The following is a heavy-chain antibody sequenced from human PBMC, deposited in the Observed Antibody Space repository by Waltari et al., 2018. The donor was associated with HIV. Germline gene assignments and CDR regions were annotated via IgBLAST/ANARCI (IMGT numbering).Heavy chain of an antibody. J-gene: IGHJ4*02. CDR3: VRGSGSF. CDR2: INENGDEK. CDR1: GFAFIRYW. D-gene: IGHD2-15*01. V-gene: IGHV3-7*04. Sequence: EVQLAESGGGLVQPGGSLNVSCEVSGFAFIRYWMSWVGRAPGKGPDWVANINENGDEKYHVDSMKGRFVISRDNTKQSLYLEMKNLRVEDTAVYYCVRGSGSFWGQGTLVTVSS.